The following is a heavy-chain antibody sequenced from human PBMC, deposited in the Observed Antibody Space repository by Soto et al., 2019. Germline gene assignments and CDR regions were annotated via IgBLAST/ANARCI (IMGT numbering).Heavy chain of an antibody. D-gene: IGHD1-26*01. CDR1: GGTFSSYA. CDR3: AHGVGAMGPYGMDV. V-gene: IGHV1-69*12. CDR2: IIPIFGTA. Sequence: VQLVQPGAEVKKPGSSVKVSCKASGGTFSSYAISGVRKAPGQGLEGMGGIIPIFGTANSAQKFQGRVTITADESTSTAYMELSSLRSEDTAVYYCAHGVGAMGPYGMDVWGQGTTVTVSS. J-gene: IGHJ6*02.